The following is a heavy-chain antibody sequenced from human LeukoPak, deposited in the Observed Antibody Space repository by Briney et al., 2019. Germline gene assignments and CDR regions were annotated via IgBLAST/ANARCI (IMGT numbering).Heavy chain of an antibody. D-gene: IGHD7-27*01. V-gene: IGHV1-2*02. J-gene: IGHJ4*02. CDR1: GYTLTAYY. CDR2: INPNSGGT. CDR3: ARDRWGRGDFDY. Sequence: VASVKVSCKASGYTLTAYYMHWVRQAPGQGLEWMGWINPNSGGTNYAQNFQGRVTMTTDTSISTAYMELSGLTSDDTAVYYCARDRWGRGDFDYWGQGTLVTVSP.